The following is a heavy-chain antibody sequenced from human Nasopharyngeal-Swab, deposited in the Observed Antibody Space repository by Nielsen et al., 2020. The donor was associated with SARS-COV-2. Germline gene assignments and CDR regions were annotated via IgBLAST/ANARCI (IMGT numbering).Heavy chain of an antibody. D-gene: IGHD1-7*01. CDR3: ARDTGGPPNYFDP. Sequence: GGSLRLSCVASGFTFSGYTMNWVRQAPGKGLEWISSISSTTPYIYCADSVKGRFTISRDNAKNSLYLQMNFLRVEDTAMYYCARDTGGPPNYFDPWGQGTLVTVSS. J-gene: IGHJ5*02. CDR2: ISSTTPYI. V-gene: IGHV3-21*01. CDR1: GFTFSGYT.